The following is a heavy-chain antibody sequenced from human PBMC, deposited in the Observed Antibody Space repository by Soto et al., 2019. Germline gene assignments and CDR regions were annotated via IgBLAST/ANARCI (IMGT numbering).Heavy chain of an antibody. CDR2: INHSGST. J-gene: IGHJ4*02. CDR1: GGSFSGYY. CDR3: ARGRAMVRGVSDY. V-gene: IGHV4-34*01. Sequence: QVQLQQWGAGLLKPSETLSLTCAVYGGSFSGYYWSWIRQPPGKGLEWIGEINHSGSTNYNPSLKSRVTISVDTSKSQFSLKLSSVTAADTAVYYCARGRAMVRGVSDYWGQGTLVTVSS. D-gene: IGHD3-10*01.